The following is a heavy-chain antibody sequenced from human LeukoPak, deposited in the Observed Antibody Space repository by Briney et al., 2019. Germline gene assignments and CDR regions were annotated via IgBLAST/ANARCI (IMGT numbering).Heavy chain of an antibody. CDR2: ISSSGTYI. CDR1: GFTFSSYS. J-gene: IGHJ6*02. D-gene: IGHD3-22*01. V-gene: IGHV3-21*01. CDR3: ARESYYYDSSGYYYTSGMDV. Sequence: GGSLRLSRAASGFTFSSYSMNWVRQAPGKGLEWVSSISSSGTYIYYADSLKGRFTISRDNAKNSLYLQMNSLRAEDTAVYYCARESYYYDSSGYYYTSGMDVWGQGTTVTVSS.